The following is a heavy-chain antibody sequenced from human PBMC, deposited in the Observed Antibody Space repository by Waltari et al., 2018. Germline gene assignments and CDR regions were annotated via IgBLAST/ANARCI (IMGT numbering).Heavy chain of an antibody. Sequence: EVQLVESGGGLVQPGGSLRLSCAASGFTFSSYEMNWVRQAPGKGLEWVSYISSSGSTIYYEDSVKGRFTISRDNAKNSLYLQMNSLRAEDTAVYYCARQLHYYDSSGYLSWGQGTLVTVSS. CDR3: ARQLHYYDSSGYLS. V-gene: IGHV3-48*03. CDR1: GFTFSSYE. J-gene: IGHJ4*02. CDR2: ISSSGSTI. D-gene: IGHD3-22*01.